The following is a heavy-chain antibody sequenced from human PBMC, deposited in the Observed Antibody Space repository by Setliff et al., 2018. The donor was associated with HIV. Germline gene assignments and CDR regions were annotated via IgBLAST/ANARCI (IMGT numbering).Heavy chain of an antibody. J-gene: IGHJ3*02. D-gene: IGHD3-10*01. CDR2: INAGNGNT. CDR3: ARDQNYGSGSYYTNNAFDI. Sequence: ASVKVSCKASGYTFTFYAIHWVRQAPGQRLEWMGWINAGNGNTRCSQKFQGRVTVARDTSASTAYVELSSLRSEDTAVYYCARDQNYGSGSYYTNNAFDIWGQGTMVTVSS. CDR1: GYTFTFYA. V-gene: IGHV1-3*01.